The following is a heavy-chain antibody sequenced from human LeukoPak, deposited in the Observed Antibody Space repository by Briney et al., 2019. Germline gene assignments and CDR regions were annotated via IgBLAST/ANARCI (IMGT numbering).Heavy chain of an antibody. V-gene: IGHV3-30-3*01. CDR2: ISYDGSNK. CDR3: AKGGIGYGDYDY. J-gene: IGHJ4*02. CDR1: GFTFSSYA. D-gene: IGHD4-17*01. Sequence: GGSLRLSCAASGFTFSSYAMHWVRQAPGKGLEWVAVISYDGSNKYYADSVKGRFTISRDNSKNTLYLQMNSLRAEDTAVYYCAKGGIGYGDYDYWGQGTLVTVSS.